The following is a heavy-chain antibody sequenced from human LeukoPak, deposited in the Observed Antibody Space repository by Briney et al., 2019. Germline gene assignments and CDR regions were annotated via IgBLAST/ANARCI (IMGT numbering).Heavy chain of an antibody. CDR1: GGSISSYY. J-gene: IGHJ4*02. D-gene: IGHD3-3*01. CDR3: AREGGFYRPLDY. Sequence: SSETLSLTCTVSGGSISSYYWSWIRQPPGKGLEWIGYIYYSGSTNYNPSLKSRVTISVDTSKNQFSLKLTSVTAADTAVYYCAREGGFYRPLDYSGQGTLVTVSS. V-gene: IGHV4-59*12. CDR2: IYYSGST.